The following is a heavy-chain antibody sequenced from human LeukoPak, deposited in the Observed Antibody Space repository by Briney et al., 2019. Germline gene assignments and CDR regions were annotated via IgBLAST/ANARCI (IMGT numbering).Heavy chain of an antibody. CDR2: INAGNGNT. Sequence: ASVKVSCKASGYTFTSHAIHWVRQAPGQRLEWMGWINAGNGNTKYSQKFQGRVTITRDTSASTAYMELSSLTSEDTAVYYCARGLGYCSGGSCYALYYYYAMDVWGQGTTVTVSS. V-gene: IGHV1-3*01. D-gene: IGHD2-15*01. J-gene: IGHJ6*02. CDR3: ARGLGYCSGGSCYALYYYYAMDV. CDR1: GYTFTSHA.